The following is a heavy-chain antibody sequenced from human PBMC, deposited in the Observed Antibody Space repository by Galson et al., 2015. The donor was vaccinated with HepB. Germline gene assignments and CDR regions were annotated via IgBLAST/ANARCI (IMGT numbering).Heavy chain of an antibody. Sequence: SLRLSCVASGFTFTSHTMNWVRQAPGKGLEWVSSISESGSYIYYADSVKGRFTITRDNDKNLVFLHMKSLRGEDTAVYYCARDFFFYGLDVWGQGTTVTVS. CDR3: ARDFFFYGLDV. CDR2: ISESGSYI. CDR1: GFTFTSHT. J-gene: IGHJ6*02. V-gene: IGHV3-21*01.